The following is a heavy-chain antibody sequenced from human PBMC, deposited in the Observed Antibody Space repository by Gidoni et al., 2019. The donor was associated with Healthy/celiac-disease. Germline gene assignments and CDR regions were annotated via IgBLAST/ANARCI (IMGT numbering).Heavy chain of an antibody. CDR3: AKQTAMGWFGEFIDY. D-gene: IGHD3-10*01. CDR1: GFTLSSYA. Sequence: EVQLLESGGGLVQPGGSLRLSCAASGFTLSSYAMSWVRKPPGKGLEWVSAISGSGGSTYYADSVKGRFTISRDNSKNTLYLQMNSLRAEDTAVYYCAKQTAMGWFGEFIDYWGQGTLVTVSS. J-gene: IGHJ4*02. V-gene: IGHV3-23*01. CDR2: ISGSGGST.